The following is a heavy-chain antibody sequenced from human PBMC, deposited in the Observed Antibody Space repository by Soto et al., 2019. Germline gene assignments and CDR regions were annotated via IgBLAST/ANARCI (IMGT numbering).Heavy chain of an antibody. J-gene: IGHJ4*02. V-gene: IGHV4-39*01. Sequence: QLQLQESGPGLVKPSETLSLTCTVSGGSVSSSTYYWGWIRQSPGKGLEWIGSIYYSGSTYYNPSLESRVTISVDKSKNQFSLKVISVTAADTAVYYCARLEGLATISYYFDYWGQGTLVTVSS. D-gene: IGHD3-9*01. CDR1: GGSVSSSTYY. CDR3: ARLEGLATISYYFDY. CDR2: IYYSGST.